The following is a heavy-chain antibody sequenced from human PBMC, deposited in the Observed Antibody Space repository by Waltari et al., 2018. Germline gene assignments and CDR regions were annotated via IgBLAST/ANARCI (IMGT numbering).Heavy chain of an antibody. J-gene: IGHJ4*02. CDR3: ARDWGVAVVVVAATPDY. V-gene: IGHV3-30-3*01. Sequence: QVQLVESGGGVVQPGRSLRLSCAAPGFTFSSYAMHWVRQAPGKGLEWVAVISYDGSNKYYADSVKGRFTISRDNSKNTLYLQMNSLRAEDTAVYYCARDWGVAVVVVAATPDYWGQGTLVTVSS. CDR1: GFTFSSYA. CDR2: ISYDGSNK. D-gene: IGHD2-15*01.